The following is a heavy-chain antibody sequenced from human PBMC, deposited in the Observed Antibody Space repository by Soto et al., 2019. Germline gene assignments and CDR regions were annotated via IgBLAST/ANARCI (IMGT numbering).Heavy chain of an antibody. Sequence: QVQLQESGPGLVKPSGTLSLTCAVSGGSISSSNWWSWVRQPPGKGLEWIGEIYHSGSTNYNPSLKSRVTISVDKSKNQFSLKLSSVTAADTAVYYCARVTAGGHNYYDSSGYLYYFDYWGQGTLVTVSS. D-gene: IGHD3-22*01. CDR3: ARVTAGGHNYYDSSGYLYYFDY. CDR2: IYHSGST. CDR1: GGSISSSNW. J-gene: IGHJ4*02. V-gene: IGHV4-4*02.